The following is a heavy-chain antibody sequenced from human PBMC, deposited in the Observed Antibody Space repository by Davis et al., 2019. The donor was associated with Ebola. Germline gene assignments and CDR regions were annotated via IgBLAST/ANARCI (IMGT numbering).Heavy chain of an antibody. CDR1: GYTFTSYG. CDR3: ARVATLVGGMDYFDY. V-gene: IGHV1-18*01. CDR2: ISAYNGNT. D-gene: IGHD1-26*01. Sequence: ASVKVSCKASGYTFTSYGISWVRQAPGQGLEWMGWISAYNGNTNYAQKLQGRVTMTKDTSTSTAYMELRSLRSDDTAVYYCARVATLVGGMDYFDYWGQGTLVTVSS. J-gene: IGHJ4*02.